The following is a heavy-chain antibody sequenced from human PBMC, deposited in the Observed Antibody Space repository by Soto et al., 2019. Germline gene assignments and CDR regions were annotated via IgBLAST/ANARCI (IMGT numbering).Heavy chain of an antibody. Sequence: GESLKISCKGSGNSFTSHWISWVRQMPGKGLEWMGRIDPSDSYTNYSPSFQGHVTISVDKSITTAYLQWSSLKASDTAMYYCARLSYYNYGMDVWGQVTTVTVSS. CDR1: GNSFTSHW. V-gene: IGHV5-10-1*01. CDR2: IDPSDSYT. CDR3: ARLSYYNYGMDV. J-gene: IGHJ6*02.